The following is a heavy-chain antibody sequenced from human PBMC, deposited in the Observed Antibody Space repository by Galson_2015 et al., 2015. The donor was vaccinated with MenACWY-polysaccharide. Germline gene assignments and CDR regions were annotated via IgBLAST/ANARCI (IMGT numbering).Heavy chain of an antibody. CDR2: IDWNDGK. D-gene: IGHD6-13*01. Sequence: PALVKPTQTLTLTCTFSGFSLSTTGMLVSWIRQPPGKALEWLARIDWNDGKFYSTSLKTRLTISKDTSKNQVVLTMSNMDPVDTATYYCTRTAAAGQGYFDYWGQRTQVTVSS. CDR1: GFSLSTTGML. CDR3: TRTAAAGQGYFDY. J-gene: IGHJ4*03. V-gene: IGHV2-70*04.